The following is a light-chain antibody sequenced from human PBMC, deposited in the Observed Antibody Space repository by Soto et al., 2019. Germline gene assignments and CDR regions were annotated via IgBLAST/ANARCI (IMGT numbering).Light chain of an antibody. CDR1: SVDINY. CDR2: EVT. V-gene: IGLV2-8*01. Sequence: QSALTQPPSASGSRGQSVTISCTGTSVDINYVSWFQQHPGKAPKLIICEVTKRPSGVPDRFSGSKSGNTASLTVSGLQDDDEADYYCSSYAGRDIGVFGGGTKLTVL. CDR3: SSYAGRDIGV. J-gene: IGLJ3*02.